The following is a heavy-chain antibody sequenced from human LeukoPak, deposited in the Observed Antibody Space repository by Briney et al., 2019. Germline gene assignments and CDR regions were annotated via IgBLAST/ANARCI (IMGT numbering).Heavy chain of an antibody. CDR2: IYPGDSNT. Sequence: GESLKISCKGSGYRFTNYWIGWVRQMPGKGLEWMGIIYPGDSNTRYSPSFQGQVTISADKSINTAYVQWSSMKASDTAMYYCARRVVNNRNWYFNLWGRGTLVTVSS. CDR1: GYRFTNYW. CDR3: ARRVVNNRNWYFNL. D-gene: IGHD4-23*01. V-gene: IGHV5-51*01. J-gene: IGHJ2*01.